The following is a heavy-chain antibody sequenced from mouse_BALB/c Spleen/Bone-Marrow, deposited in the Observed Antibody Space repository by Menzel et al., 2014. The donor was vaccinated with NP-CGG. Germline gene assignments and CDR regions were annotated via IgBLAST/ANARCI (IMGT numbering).Heavy chain of an antibody. D-gene: IGHD2-4*01. V-gene: IGHV1-5*01. CDR1: GYSFTRYW. Sequence: EVHLVESGTVLARPGASVKMSCKASGYSFTRYWMHWVKQGPGQGLEWIGVIYPGNSDTIYNQKFKGKAKLTAVTSASTAYMELSSLTNEDSAVYYCTRSYYDYGGFPYWGQGTLVTVSA. CDR2: IYPGNSDT. CDR3: TRSYYDYGGFPY. J-gene: IGHJ3*01.